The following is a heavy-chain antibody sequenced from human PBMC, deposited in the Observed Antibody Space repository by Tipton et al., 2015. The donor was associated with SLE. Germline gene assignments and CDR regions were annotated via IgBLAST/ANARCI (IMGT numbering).Heavy chain of an antibody. D-gene: IGHD6-13*01. CDR3: ARGSSSWYNSGNWFDP. CDR2: ISTGGSTI. J-gene: IGHJ5*02. CDR1: GFTFSSYE. V-gene: IGHV3-48*03. Sequence: SLRLSCAASGFTFSSYEMNWVRQAPGKGLEWVSYISTGGSTIYYADSVKGRFTISRDNAKNSLYLQMNSLRAEDTAVYYCARGSSSWYNSGNWFDPWGQGTLVTVSS.